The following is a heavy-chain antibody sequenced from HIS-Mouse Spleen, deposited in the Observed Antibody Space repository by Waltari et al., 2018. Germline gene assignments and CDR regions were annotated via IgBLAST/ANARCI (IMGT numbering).Heavy chain of an antibody. CDR1: GGSISSYY. CDR2: YYSGST. Sequence: QVQLQESGPGLVKPSETLPLTCTASGGSISSYYWSWIRQPPGTGLEWIGYYSGSTNYNPSLKSRVTISVDTSKNQFSLKLSSVTAADTAVYYCARASRDLLLPRYFDLWGRGTLVTVSS. J-gene: IGHJ2*01. CDR3: ARASRDLLLPRYFDL. V-gene: IGHV4-59*01.